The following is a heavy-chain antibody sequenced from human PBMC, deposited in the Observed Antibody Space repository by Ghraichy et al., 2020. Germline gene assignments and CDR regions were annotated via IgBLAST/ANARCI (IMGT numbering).Heavy chain of an antibody. V-gene: IGHV3-23*05. J-gene: IGHJ4*02. Sequence: GGPLRLSCAASKFTFKHYAMSWVRRAPGKGLEWVSAVKSSGDNTYYADSVKGRFTISRDNSNNTLHLQMDSLRAEDTAVYYCARTIAGYFDYWGQGALVTVSS. D-gene: IGHD2-21*01. CDR1: KFTFKHYA. CDR3: ARTIAGYFDY. CDR2: VKSSGDNT.